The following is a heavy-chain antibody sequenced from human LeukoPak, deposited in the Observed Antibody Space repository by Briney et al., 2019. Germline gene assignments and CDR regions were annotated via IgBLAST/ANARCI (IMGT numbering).Heavy chain of an antibody. J-gene: IGHJ4*02. CDR3: ASYTYYYDSSGYYYVPY. D-gene: IGHD3-22*01. CDR1: GFTFSSYA. CDR2: ISGSGGST. V-gene: IGHV3-23*01. Sequence: GGSLRLSCAASGFTFSSYAMSWVRQAPGKGLEWVSAISGSGGSTYYADSVKGRFTISRDNAKNSLYLQMNSLRAEDTAVYYCASYTYYYDSSGYYYVPYWGQGTLVTVSS.